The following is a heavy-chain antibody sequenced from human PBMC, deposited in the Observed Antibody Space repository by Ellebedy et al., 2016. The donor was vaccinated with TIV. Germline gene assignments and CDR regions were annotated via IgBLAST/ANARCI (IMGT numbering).Heavy chain of an antibody. D-gene: IGHD4-11*01. J-gene: IGHJ4*02. CDR1: GYTFTSYY. CDR3: ARDPDYSNREYYFDY. Sequence: AASVKVSCKVSGYTFTSYYMHWVRQAPGQGLEWMGIINPSGGSTSSAQKFQGRVTMTRDTSTSTVYMELSSLRSEDTAVYYCARDPDYSNREYYFDYWGQGTLVTVSS. CDR2: INPSGGST. V-gene: IGHV1-46*01.